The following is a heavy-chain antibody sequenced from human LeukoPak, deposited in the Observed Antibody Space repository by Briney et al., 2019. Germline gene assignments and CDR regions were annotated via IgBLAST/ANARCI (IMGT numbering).Heavy chain of an antibody. V-gene: IGHV3-7*01. D-gene: IGHD1-26*01. CDR1: AFTFRNSW. CDR2: IEQDGREK. J-gene: IGHJ4*02. CDR3: ARERQGSSYYDGKESFHY. Sequence: GGSLRLSCVASAFTFRNSWRSWVRQLPGKGLEWVANIEQDGREKNYVEPVKGRFTISRDNGKYSLYLEMNSLGAEHTAVYFCARERQGSSYYDGKESFHYWGQGTLVTVSS.